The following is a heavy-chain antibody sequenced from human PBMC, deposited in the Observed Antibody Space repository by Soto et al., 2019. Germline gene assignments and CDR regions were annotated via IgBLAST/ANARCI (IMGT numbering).Heavy chain of an antibody. J-gene: IGHJ5*02. Sequence: QVQLVQSGAEVKKPGASVKVSCKASGYTFTSYGISWVRQAPGQGLEWMGWISAYNGNTNYAQKLQGRVTMTTDTSTSTAYMELRSMRSDDTDVYYCARDAEYDYDSSGYYPHWFDPWGQGTLVTVSS. CDR2: ISAYNGNT. CDR1: GYTFTSYG. D-gene: IGHD3-22*01. CDR3: ARDAEYDYDSSGYYPHWFDP. V-gene: IGHV1-18*04.